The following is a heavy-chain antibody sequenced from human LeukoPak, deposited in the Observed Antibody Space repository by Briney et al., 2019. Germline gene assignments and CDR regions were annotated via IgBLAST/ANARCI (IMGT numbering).Heavy chain of an antibody. V-gene: IGHV3-48*02. Sequence: PGGSLRLSCAASGFIFSNYRMNWVRQAPGKGLEWVSYISSSSSAIYYADSVKGRFTISRDNAKNSLYLQMNSLRDEDTAVYYCGRGVTPIDSWGRGTLVTVSS. D-gene: IGHD2-21*02. J-gene: IGHJ4*02. CDR1: GFIFSNYR. CDR2: ISSSSSAI. CDR3: GRGVTPIDS.